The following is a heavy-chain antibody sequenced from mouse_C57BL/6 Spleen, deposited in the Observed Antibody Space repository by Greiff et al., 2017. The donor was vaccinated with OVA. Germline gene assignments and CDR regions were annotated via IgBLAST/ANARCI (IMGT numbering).Heavy chain of an antibody. J-gene: IGHJ2*01. Sequence: VQLQQSGPELVKPGASVKISCKASGYTFTDYYMNWVKQSHGKSLEWIGDINPNNGGTSYNQKFKGKATLTVDKSSSTAYMELRSLTSEDSAVXYCARWVYYGFFDYWGQGTTLTVSS. V-gene: IGHV1-26*01. D-gene: IGHD2-2*01. CDR3: ARWVYYGFFDY. CDR2: INPNNGGT. CDR1: GYTFTDYY.